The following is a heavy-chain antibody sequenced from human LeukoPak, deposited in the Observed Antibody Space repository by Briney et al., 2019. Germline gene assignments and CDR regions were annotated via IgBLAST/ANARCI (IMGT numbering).Heavy chain of an antibody. D-gene: IGHD3-10*01. CDR1: GYTFTSYY. CDR2: INPSDGDT. J-gene: IGHJ4*02. CDR3: ARASGGHCDY. V-gene: IGHV1-46*01. Sequence: ASVKVSCKASGYTFTSYYMHWVRRAPGQGLEWMGMINPSDGDTDHAQKFQGRVTMTRDTSTNTVYMELRSLISDDTAVYYCARASGGHCDYWGQGTLVTVSS.